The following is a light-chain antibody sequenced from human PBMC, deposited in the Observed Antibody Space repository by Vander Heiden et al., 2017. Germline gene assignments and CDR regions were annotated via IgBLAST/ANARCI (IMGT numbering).Light chain of an antibody. CDR1: QSVLYSSNNKNY. V-gene: IGKV4-1*01. CDR3: QQDYSTTWT. Sequence: DIVMTQSPDSLAVSLCERATINCKSSQSVLYSSNNKNYLAWYQQKPGQPPKLLIYWASTRESGVPDRFSGSGSGTDFTLTISSPQAEDVAVYYCQQDYSTTWTFGQGTKVEIK. J-gene: IGKJ1*01. CDR2: WAS.